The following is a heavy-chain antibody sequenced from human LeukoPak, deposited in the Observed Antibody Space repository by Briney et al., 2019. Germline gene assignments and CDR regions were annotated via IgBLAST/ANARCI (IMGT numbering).Heavy chain of an antibody. J-gene: IGHJ4*02. D-gene: IGHD6-13*01. CDR3: AKGALGSRRHYFFDY. CDR1: GFTLRAYA. Sequence: GGSLRLSCAASGFTLRAYAMSWVRQAPGKGLEWVSAIGGSGGSTYYADSVKGRFTISRDNSKNTLYLQMNTLRAEDTAVYYCAKGALGSRRHYFFDYWGQGTLVTVSS. V-gene: IGHV3-23*01. CDR2: IGGSGGST.